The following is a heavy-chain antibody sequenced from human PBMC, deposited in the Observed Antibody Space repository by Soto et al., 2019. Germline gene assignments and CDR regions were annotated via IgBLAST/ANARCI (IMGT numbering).Heavy chain of an antibody. CDR2: INNRGDDI. D-gene: IGHD2-21*02. CDR1: GFTFNDFY. J-gene: IGHJ5*02. CDR3: ARDMSYGDFGRNWFDP. Sequence: QLQLVESGGGLVKPGGSLRLSCAASGFTFNDFYMIWFRQAPGRGLEWLAYINNRGDDIYYADSVRGRFTISRYNGKNSLYLHMNSLRVEDTALYFCARDMSYGDFGRNWFDPWGQGTPVTVSA. V-gene: IGHV3-11*01.